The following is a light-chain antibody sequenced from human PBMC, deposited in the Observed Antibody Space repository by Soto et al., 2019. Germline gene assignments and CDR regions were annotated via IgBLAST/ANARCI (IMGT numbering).Light chain of an antibody. CDR2: DTN. CDR3: QSFDYSLTGVV. Sequence: QSVLTQPPSVSGAPGQRVTISCTGSSSNIGAGYDVHWYQQLPGTAPKLLIYDTNTRPSGVPGRFSGSKSGTSASLAITGLQADDEADYYCQSFDYSLTGVVFGGGTQLTVL. CDR1: SSNIGAGYD. J-gene: IGLJ3*02. V-gene: IGLV1-40*01.